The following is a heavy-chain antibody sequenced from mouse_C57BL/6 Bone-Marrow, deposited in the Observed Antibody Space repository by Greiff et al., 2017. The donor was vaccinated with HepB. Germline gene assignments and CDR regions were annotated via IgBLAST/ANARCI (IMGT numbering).Heavy chain of an antibody. J-gene: IGHJ2*01. CDR2: INPNNGGT. V-gene: IGHV1-26*01. Sequence: VQLQQSGPELVKPGASVKISCKASGYTFTDYYMNWVKQSHGKSLEWIGDINPNNGGTSYNQKFKGKATLTVDKSSSTAYMELRSLTSEDSAVYYCARSRYYGSIYFDYWGQGTTLTVSS. CDR1: GYTFTDYY. CDR3: ARSRYYGSIYFDY. D-gene: IGHD1-1*01.